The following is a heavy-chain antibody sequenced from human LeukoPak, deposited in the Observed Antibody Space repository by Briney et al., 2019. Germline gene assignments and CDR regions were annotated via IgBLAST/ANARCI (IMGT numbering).Heavy chain of an antibody. D-gene: IGHD3-10*01. Sequence: GGSLRLSCAASGFTFSDYYMSWIRQAPGKGLEWVSYISSSGSTIYYADSVKGRFTISRDNAKNSLYLQMNSLRAEDTAVYYCARVITMVRGVITWAFDIWGQGTMVTVSS. CDR1: GFTFSDYY. J-gene: IGHJ3*02. CDR2: ISSSGSTI. V-gene: IGHV3-11*01. CDR3: ARVITMVRGVITWAFDI.